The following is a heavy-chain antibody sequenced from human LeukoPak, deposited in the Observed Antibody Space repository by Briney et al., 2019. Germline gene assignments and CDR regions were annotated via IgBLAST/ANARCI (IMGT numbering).Heavy chain of an antibody. D-gene: IGHD5-24*01. V-gene: IGHV3-7*01. CDR3: AREGPGGMADY. J-gene: IGHJ4*02. CDR2: IKQDGSGK. CDR1: GFTLSSYW. Sequence: PGGSLRLSCGASGFTLSSYWVSWVRQAPGKGGDWVANIKQDGSGKYYVDCVGGVLAISIDNGGSSLYLQMKTRRAEDTAVYYCAREGPGGMADYWGQGTLVTVSS.